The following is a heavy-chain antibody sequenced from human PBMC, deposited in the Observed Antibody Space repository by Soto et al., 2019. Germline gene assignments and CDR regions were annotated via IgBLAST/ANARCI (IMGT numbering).Heavy chain of an antibody. CDR2: IYYSGST. CDR3: ARGGWELLLGE. J-gene: IGHJ4*02. D-gene: IGHD1-26*01. V-gene: IGHV4-59*01. CDR1: GGSISSYY. Sequence: QVQLQESGPGLVKPSETLSLTCTVSGGSISSYYWSWIRQPPGKGLEWIGYIYYSGSTNYNPSLKSRVTISVDTSKNQFSLKLSSVTAADTAVYYCARGGWELLLGEWGQGTLVTVSS.